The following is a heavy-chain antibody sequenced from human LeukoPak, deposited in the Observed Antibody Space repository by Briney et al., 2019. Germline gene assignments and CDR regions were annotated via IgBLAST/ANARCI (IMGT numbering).Heavy chain of an antibody. CDR3: ARDILHFDS. V-gene: IGHV3-48*01. CDR1: GLTFSSYN. D-gene: IGHD2-21*01. CDR2: ITSSSGTK. J-gene: IGHJ4*02. Sequence: QPGGSLRLSCAASGLTFSSYNMNWVRQAPGKGLDWVSYITSSSGTKYYADSVKGRFTISRDSAKNSLYLQMNSLRAEDTAVYYRARDILHFDSWGQGTLVTVSS.